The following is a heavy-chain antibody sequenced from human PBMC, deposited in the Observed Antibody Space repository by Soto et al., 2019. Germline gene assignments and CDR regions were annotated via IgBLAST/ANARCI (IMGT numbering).Heavy chain of an antibody. CDR2: MYNSGDS. CDR3: ARHALYSGGVGFWYFDL. D-gene: IGHD3-10*02. J-gene: IGHJ4*02. Sequence: SETLSLTCTVSGGSISGHYWSWIRQPPGEGLEWIAYMYNSGDSHYNPSLMSRTTISLDTSKNRFSLTLNSVTDADTAVYFCARHALYSGGVGFWYFDLWGQGTLVTVSS. V-gene: IGHV4-59*08. CDR1: GGSISGHY.